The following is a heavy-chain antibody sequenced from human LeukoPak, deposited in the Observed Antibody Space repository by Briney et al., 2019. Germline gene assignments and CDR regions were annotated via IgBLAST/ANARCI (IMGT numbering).Heavy chain of an antibody. D-gene: IGHD2-15*01. CDR1: GSTFSSFA. CDR2: ISADGTNT. Sequence: GGSLRLSCSASGSTFSSFAMHWVRQAPGKGLKSASAISADGTNTYYADSVKGRFTISRDNSKDSLYIQMSSLRVEDTAVYYCVREGSVNTFDIWGQGTVVTVSS. CDR3: VREGSVNTFDI. J-gene: IGHJ3*02. V-gene: IGHV3-64*05.